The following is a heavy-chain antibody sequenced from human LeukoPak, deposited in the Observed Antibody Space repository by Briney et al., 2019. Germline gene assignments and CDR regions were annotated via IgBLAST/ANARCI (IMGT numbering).Heavy chain of an antibody. CDR2: IYYSGNT. V-gene: IGHV4-39*07. CDR1: GVSISSSNSY. Sequence: SETLSLTCTVSGVSISSSNSYWGWIRQPPGKGLEWIGSIYYSGNTYYNASLKSQVTISVNTSKNQFSLKLSSVTAADTAVYYCARGVRYFDWLLGPYYMDVWGKGTTVTISS. D-gene: IGHD3-9*01. J-gene: IGHJ6*03. CDR3: ARGVRYFDWLLGPYYMDV.